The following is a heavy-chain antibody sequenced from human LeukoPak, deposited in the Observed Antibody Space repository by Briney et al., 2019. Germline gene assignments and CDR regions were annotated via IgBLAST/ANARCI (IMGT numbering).Heavy chain of an antibody. D-gene: IGHD6-6*01. Sequence: SVKVSCKASGGTFSTYAISWVRQAPGQGLEWMGGIIPIFGTTHYEQKFQGRVTITADKSTSTAYMELSSLRSEDTAVYYCARDSSSSFNWFDPWGQGTLVTVSS. J-gene: IGHJ5*02. CDR3: ARDSSSSFNWFDP. CDR2: IIPIFGTT. V-gene: IGHV1-69*06. CDR1: GGTFSTYA.